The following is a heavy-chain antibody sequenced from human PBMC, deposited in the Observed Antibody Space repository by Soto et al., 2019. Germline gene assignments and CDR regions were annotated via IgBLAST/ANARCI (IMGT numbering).Heavy chain of an antibody. J-gene: IGHJ6*02. V-gene: IGHV3-23*01. D-gene: IGHD2-2*02. CDR3: AIYCSSTSCYRNGMDV. Sequence: EVQLLESGGGLVQPGGSLRLSCAASGFTFSSYAMSWVPQSPGQGLEWVSAISGSGGSTYYADSVKGRFTISRDNSKNRLYREMNSLRAEDTAVYYCAIYCSSTSCYRNGMDVWGQGTTVTVSS. CDR2: ISGSGGST. CDR1: GFTFSSYA.